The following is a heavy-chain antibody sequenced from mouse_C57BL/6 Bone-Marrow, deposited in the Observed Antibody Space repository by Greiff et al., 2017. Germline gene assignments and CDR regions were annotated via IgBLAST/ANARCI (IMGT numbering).Heavy chain of an antibody. V-gene: IGHV7-1*01. CDR1: GFTFSDFY. CDR3: ARDAPGSSTSYAMDY. D-gene: IGHD1-1*01. Sequence: EVNLVESGGGLVQSGRSLRLSCATSGFTFSDFYMEWVRQAPGKGLAWIAASRNKANYYTTEYSASVKGRFIVSRDTTQSFLYLQMNALRAEDTAIYDRARDAPGSSTSYAMDYWGQGTSVTVSS. J-gene: IGHJ4*01. CDR2: SRNKANYYTT.